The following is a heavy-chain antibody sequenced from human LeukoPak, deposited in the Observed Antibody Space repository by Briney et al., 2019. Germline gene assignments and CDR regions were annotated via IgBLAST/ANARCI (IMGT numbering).Heavy chain of an antibody. D-gene: IGHD3-16*01. CDR2: ITGTGHIT. Sequence: GGTLRLSCAASGFTFSSYGMSWVRQAPGKGLEWVSAITGTGHITYYADSVKGRFTISRDNSKNTLYLQMNSLRAEDTALYYCARDRLGAMLFFDSWGQGTLVTVSS. V-gene: IGHV3-23*01. CDR3: ARDRLGAMLFFDS. CDR1: GFTFSSYG. J-gene: IGHJ4*02.